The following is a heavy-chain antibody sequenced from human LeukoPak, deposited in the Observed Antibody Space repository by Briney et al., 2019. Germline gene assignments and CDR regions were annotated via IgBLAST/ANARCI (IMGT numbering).Heavy chain of an antibody. V-gene: IGHV1-18*01. J-gene: IGHJ5*02. CDR1: GYTFTSYG. D-gene: IGHD1-1*01. Sequence: ASVKVSCKASGYTFTSYGISWVRQAPGQGLEWMGWISAYNGNANYAQKLQGRVTMTTDTSTSTAYMELRSLRSDDTAVYYCASTNWNDVNWFDPWGQGTLVTVSS. CDR3: ASTNWNDVNWFDP. CDR2: ISAYNGNA.